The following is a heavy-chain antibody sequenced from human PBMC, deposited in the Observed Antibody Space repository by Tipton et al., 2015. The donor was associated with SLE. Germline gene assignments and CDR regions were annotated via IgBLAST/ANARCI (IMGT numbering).Heavy chain of an antibody. D-gene: IGHD2-21*01. J-gene: IGHJ4*02. V-gene: IGHV4-59*02. CDR3: ARLGVGCANCWYYFDH. Sequence: GLVKPSATLSLTCTVSGVSVTNYYWSWIRQPPGKRLEWIGFIQGRENTNYNPSLESRVTISVDTSKNQFSLKLSSVTAADTAVYYCARLGVGCANCWYYFDHWGQGALVTVSS. CDR1: GVSVTNYY. CDR2: IQGRENT.